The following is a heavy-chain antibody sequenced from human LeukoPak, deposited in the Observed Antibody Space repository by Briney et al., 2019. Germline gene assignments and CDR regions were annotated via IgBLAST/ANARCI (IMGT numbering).Heavy chain of an antibody. CDR1: GGSFSGYY. CDR3: ARGNYYDSSGYYGY. Sequence: SETLSLTCGVYGGSFSGYYWSWIRQPPGKGLEWIGEINHSGSTSYNPSLKSRVTISVDTSKNQFSLKLSSVTAADTAVYYCARGNYYDSSGYYGYWGQGTLVTVSS. D-gene: IGHD3-22*01. V-gene: IGHV4-34*01. J-gene: IGHJ4*02. CDR2: INHSGST.